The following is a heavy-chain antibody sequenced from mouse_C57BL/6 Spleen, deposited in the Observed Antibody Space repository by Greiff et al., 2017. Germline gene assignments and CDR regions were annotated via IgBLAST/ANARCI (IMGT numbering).Heavy chain of an antibody. CDR2: IYPGDGDT. J-gene: IGHJ2*01. Sequence: VQLQQSGAELVKPGASVKISCKASGYAFSSYWMNWVKQRPGKGLEWIGQIYPGDGDTNYNGKFKGKATLTADKSSSTADMQLSSLTSEDSAVYFCARSGYDPRGYFDYWGQGTTLTVSS. CDR3: ARSGYDPRGYFDY. V-gene: IGHV1-80*01. D-gene: IGHD2-3*01. CDR1: GYAFSSYW.